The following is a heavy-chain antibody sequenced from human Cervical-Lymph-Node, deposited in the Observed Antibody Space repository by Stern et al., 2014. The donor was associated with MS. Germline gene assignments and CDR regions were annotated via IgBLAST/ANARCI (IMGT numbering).Heavy chain of an antibody. Sequence: QLVQSGAEVKKPGSSMKVSCKASGGTFSSDAIGWVRQAPGHGLEWMGGIIPIFETANYAQKFQGRVTITADQSTKTAYLELSSLTSGDTAMYFCASGTRSSWYFDFWGQGTLVTVST. D-gene: IGHD6-13*01. V-gene: IGHV1-69*01. CDR1: GGTFSSDA. CDR3: ASGTRSSWYFDF. J-gene: IGHJ4*02. CDR2: IIPIFETA.